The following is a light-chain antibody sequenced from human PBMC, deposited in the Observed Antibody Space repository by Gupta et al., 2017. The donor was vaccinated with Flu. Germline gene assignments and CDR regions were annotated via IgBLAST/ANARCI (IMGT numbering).Light chain of an antibody. J-gene: IGLJ3*02. CDR2: EVT. CDR1: NSDVGGYDY. V-gene: IGLV2-11*01. CDR3: CSYAGSYTVV. Sequence: QSALTQPRSVSGSPGQSVTISCTGNNSDVGGYDYVSWYQQYPGKAPKFMSDEVTKRPSGVPDRVSGSKSGNTVSLTISGLQAEDEADYYCCSYAGSYTVVFGGGTKLTVV.